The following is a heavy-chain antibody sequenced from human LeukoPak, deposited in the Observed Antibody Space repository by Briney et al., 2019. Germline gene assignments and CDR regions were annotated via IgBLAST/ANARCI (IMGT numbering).Heavy chain of an antibody. J-gene: IGHJ6*03. Sequence: GGSLRLSCAASGFTFDDYTMHWVRQPPGKGLEWVSLISWDGNITYYADSVKGRFTISRDISKNTLYLQMNSLRAEDTAVYYCARVLSGRGSLYDYYYYMDVWGKGTTVTISS. V-gene: IGHV3-43*01. D-gene: IGHD3-10*01. CDR3: ARVLSGRGSLYDYYYYMDV. CDR1: GFTFDDYT. CDR2: ISWDGNIT.